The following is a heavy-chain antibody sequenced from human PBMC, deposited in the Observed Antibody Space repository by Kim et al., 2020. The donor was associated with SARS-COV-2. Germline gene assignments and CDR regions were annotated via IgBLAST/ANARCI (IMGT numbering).Heavy chain of an antibody. Sequence: YCTPSLRSRVTRSVDTSANQFSRKLSSVTAADTAVYYCARDRNGYNSYDYWGQGTLVTVSS. V-gene: IGHV4-31*02. D-gene: IGHD1-1*01. J-gene: IGHJ4*02. CDR3: ARDRNGYNSYDY.